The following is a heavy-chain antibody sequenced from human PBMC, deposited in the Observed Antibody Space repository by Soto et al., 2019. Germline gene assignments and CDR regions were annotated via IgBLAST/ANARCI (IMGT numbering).Heavy chain of an antibody. CDR1: GYSFTSYW. D-gene: IGHD3-9*01. Sequence: GESLKISCKGSGYSFTSYWIGWVRQMPGKGLEWMGIIYPGDSDTRYSTSFQGQVSISADKSISTAYLQWSSLKASANAMYYCASPRYVLRYFDWLNAFDIWGQGTMVTVSS. CDR2: IYPGDSDT. J-gene: IGHJ3*02. V-gene: IGHV5-51*01. CDR3: ASPRYVLRYFDWLNAFDI.